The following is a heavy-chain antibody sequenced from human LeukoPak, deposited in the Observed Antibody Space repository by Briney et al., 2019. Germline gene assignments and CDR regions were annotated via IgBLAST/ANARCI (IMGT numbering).Heavy chain of an antibody. Sequence: GASVKVSCKASGYTFTTYYIHWVRQAPGQGLEWMGMINPSDGATTYAQKFQGRGTMTRDMSTTTVYMDVRTLRSADTAVYFCGRAQSGGLSGNLGGLFASYHTYYYMDVWGRGTTVTVSS. CDR3: GRAQSGGLSGNLGGLFASYHTYYYMDV. J-gene: IGHJ6*03. CDR2: INPSDGAT. V-gene: IGHV1-46*01. CDR1: GYTFTTYY. D-gene: IGHD1-26*01.